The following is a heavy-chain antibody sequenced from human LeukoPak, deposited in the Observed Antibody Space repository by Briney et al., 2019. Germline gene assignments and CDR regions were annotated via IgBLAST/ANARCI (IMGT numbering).Heavy chain of an antibody. J-gene: IGHJ4*02. V-gene: IGHV4-34*01. D-gene: IGHD5-18*01. CDR3: AVGGGADTAMVKQYYFDY. CDR2: INHSGST. Sequence: PSETLSLTCAVYGGSFSGYYWSWIRQPPGKGLEWIGEINHSGSTNYNPSLKSRVTISVDTSKNQFSLKLSSVTAADTAVYYCAVGGGADTAMVKQYYFDYWGQGTLVTVSS. CDR1: GGSFSGYY.